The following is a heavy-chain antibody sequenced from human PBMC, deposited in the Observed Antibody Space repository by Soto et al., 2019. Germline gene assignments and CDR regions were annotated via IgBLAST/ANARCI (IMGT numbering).Heavy chain of an antibody. Sequence: ASETLSLTCAVYGGSFSGYYWSWIRQPPGKGLEWIGEINHSGSTNYNPSLKSRVTISVDTSKNQFSLKLSSVTAADTAVYYCARVHGSYGMDVWGQGTTVTVSS. CDR3: ARVHGSYGMDV. CDR2: INHSGST. V-gene: IGHV4-34*01. CDR1: GGSFSGYY. J-gene: IGHJ6*02.